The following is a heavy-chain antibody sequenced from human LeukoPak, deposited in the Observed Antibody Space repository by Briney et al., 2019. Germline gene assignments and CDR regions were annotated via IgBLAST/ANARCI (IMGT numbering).Heavy chain of an antibody. CDR2: INSDGSGT. CDR3: ARGGSSSWTDY. V-gene: IGHV3-74*01. J-gene: IGHJ4*02. CDR1: GFTFSSYW. Sequence: GGSLRLSCEASGFTFSSYWMHWVRQAPGKGLVWVSRINSDGSGTSYADSVKGRFTISRDNAKNTLYLQMNSLRAEDTAVYYCARGGSSSWTDYWGQGTLVTVSS. D-gene: IGHD6-13*01.